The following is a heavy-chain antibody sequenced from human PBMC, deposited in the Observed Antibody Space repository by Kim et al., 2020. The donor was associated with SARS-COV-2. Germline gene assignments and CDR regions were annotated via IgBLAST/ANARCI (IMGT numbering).Heavy chain of an antibody. CDR1: GGSFSGYY. J-gene: IGHJ6*02. CDR3: ARSNEYYDILTGQFYYYGMDV. Sequence: SETLSLTCTVYGGSFSGYYWSWIRQPPGKGLEWIGEINHSGSTNYNPSLKSRVTISVDTSKNQFSLKLSSVTAADTAVYYCARSNEYYDILTGQFYYYGMDVWGQGTTVTVSS. CDR2: INHSGST. V-gene: IGHV4-34*01. D-gene: IGHD3-9*01.